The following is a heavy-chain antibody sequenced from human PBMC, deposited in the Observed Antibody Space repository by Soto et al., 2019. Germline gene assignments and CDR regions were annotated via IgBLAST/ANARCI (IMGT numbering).Heavy chain of an antibody. Sequence: PGESLKISCKGSGYSFTSYWIGWVRQMPGKGLEWMGIIYPGDSDTRYSPSFQGQVTISADKSISTAYLQWSSLKASDTAMYYCARLNGIAVAGTDYYYGMDVWGQGTTVTSP. CDR3: ARLNGIAVAGTDYYYGMDV. J-gene: IGHJ6*02. V-gene: IGHV5-51*01. D-gene: IGHD6-19*01. CDR2: IYPGDSDT. CDR1: GYSFTSYW.